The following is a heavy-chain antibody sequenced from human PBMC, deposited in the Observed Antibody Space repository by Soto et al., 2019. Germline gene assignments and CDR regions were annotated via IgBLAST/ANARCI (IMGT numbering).Heavy chain of an antibody. CDR3: ARDFPSLGISYYGMDV. D-gene: IGHD3-3*02. CDR2: IYYSGST. CDR1: GGSISSGGYY. J-gene: IGHJ6*02. Sequence: QVQLQESGPGLVKPSQTLSLTCTVSGGSISSGGYYWSWIRQHPGKGLEWIGYIYYSGSTYYNPSHKTRVTISVDTSKNQFSLKLSSVTAADTAVYYCARDFPSLGISYYGMDVWGQGTTVTVSS. V-gene: IGHV4-31*03.